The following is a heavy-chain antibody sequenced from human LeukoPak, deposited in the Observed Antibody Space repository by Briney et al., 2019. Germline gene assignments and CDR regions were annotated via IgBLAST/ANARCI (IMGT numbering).Heavy chain of an antibody. Sequence: PGGSLRLSCAASGFTFSTHWMYWVRQAPGKELVWVSRISGDGSMTSYADSVKGRFTISRDKAKDTLFLQMTSLRVEDTAVYSCASLLTPYHGSGGGGVDVWGQGTTVTVSS. CDR1: GFTFSTHW. D-gene: IGHD3-10*01. J-gene: IGHJ6*02. CDR2: ISGDGSMT. V-gene: IGHV3-74*01. CDR3: ASLLTPYHGSGGGGVDV.